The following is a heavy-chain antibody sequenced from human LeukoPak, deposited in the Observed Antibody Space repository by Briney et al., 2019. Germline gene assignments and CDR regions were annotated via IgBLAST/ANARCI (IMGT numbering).Heavy chain of an antibody. CDR2: ISSSSSYI. J-gene: IGHJ4*02. Sequence: GGSLRLSCAASGFTFSSYSMNWVRQAPGKGLEWVSSISSSSSYIYYADSVKGRFTISRDNAKNSLYLQMNSLRAEDKAVYYCARHGSGSFDYWGQGTLVTVSS. CDR1: GFTFSSYS. D-gene: IGHD3-10*01. V-gene: IGHV3-21*01. CDR3: ARHGSGSFDY.